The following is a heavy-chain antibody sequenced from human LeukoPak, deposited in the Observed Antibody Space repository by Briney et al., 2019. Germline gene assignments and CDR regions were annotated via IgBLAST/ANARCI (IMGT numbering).Heavy chain of an antibody. D-gene: IGHD2-15*01. Sequence: ASVKVSCKASGGTFSSYAISWVRQAPGQGLEWMGGIIPIFGTANYAQKFQGRVTITTDESTSTAYMELSSLRSEDTAVYYCATDLPPSTVVAATLLFYWGQGTLVTVSS. CDR3: ATDLPPSTVVAATLLFY. J-gene: IGHJ4*02. CDR1: GGTFSSYA. V-gene: IGHV1-69*05. CDR2: IIPIFGTA.